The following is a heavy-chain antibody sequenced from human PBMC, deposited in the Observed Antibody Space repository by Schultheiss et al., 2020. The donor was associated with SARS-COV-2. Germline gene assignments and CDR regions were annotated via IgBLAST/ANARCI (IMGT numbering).Heavy chain of an antibody. Sequence: ASVKVSCKASGYTFTSYGISWVRQAPGQGLEWMGWISAYNGNTNYAQKLQGRVTMTTDTSTSTAYMELRSLRSDDTAVYYCARDSDIVVVVAPFDAFDIWGQGTMVTVSS. CDR1: GYTFTSYG. D-gene: IGHD2-15*01. V-gene: IGHV1-18*01. J-gene: IGHJ3*02. CDR2: ISAYNGNT. CDR3: ARDSDIVVVVAPFDAFDI.